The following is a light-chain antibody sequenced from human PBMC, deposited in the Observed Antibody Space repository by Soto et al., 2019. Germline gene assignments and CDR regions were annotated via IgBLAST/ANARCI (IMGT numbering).Light chain of an antibody. CDR3: TSYTSINTYV. V-gene: IGLV2-14*01. CDR1: SSDVGRYNY. CDR2: EVS. J-gene: IGLJ1*01. Sequence: QSASVSGSPGQSITISCTGTSSDVGRYNYVSWYQQHPGKAPKFMIYEVSNRPSGVSNRFSGSKSGNTASLTISGLQAEDEADYYCTSYTSINTYVFGTGTKVTVL.